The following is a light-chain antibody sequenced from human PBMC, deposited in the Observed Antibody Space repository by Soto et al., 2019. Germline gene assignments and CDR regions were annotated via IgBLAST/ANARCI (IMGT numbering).Light chain of an antibody. V-gene: IGKV1-39*01. CDR2: AAS. J-gene: IGKJ5*01. CDR1: QSISSY. Sequence: DIQMTQSPPSLSASVGDRVTITCRASQSISSYLNWYQQKPGKAPKLPIYAASSLQSGVPSRFSGSGSGTDFILTISRLEPEDFAVYYCQQYGSSPITFGQGTRLEIK. CDR3: QQYGSSPIT.